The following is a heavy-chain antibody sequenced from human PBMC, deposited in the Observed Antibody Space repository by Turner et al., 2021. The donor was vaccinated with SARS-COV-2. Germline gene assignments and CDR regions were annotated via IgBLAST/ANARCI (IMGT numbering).Heavy chain of an antibody. CDR2: IYSGGST. CDR3: ARDLSDYWYFDL. Sequence: EVQLVESGGGLVRPGGSLRLSCAASGFTVSSNYMSWVRQAPGKGLEWVSVIYSGGSTYDADSVKGRFTISRDNSKNTLYLQMNGLRAEDTAMFYCARDLSDYWYFDLWGRGTLVTVSS. J-gene: IGHJ2*01. V-gene: IGHV3-66*01. CDR1: GFTVSSNY.